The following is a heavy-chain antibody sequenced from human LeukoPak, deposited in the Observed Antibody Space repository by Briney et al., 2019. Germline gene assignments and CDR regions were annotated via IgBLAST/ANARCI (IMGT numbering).Heavy chain of an antibody. V-gene: IGHV1-46*01. D-gene: IGHD5-18*01. CDR1: GYTFTNYY. J-gene: IGHJ4*02. CDR3: ARSVETANLKN. Sequence: GASVKVSCKASGYTFTNYYVHWVRQAPGQGLEWMGIINPSGGGTYYAQTLQGRVSMTTDMSTSTVYMELSSLRSDDTAVYYCARSVETANLKNWGQGTLVTVSS. CDR2: INPSGGGT.